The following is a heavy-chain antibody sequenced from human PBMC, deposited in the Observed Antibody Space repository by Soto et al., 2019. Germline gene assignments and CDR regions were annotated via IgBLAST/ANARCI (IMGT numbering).Heavy chain of an antibody. CDR1: GGSISSGGYY. D-gene: IGHD2-21*02. CDR3: ARDMCGYCFSLAY. V-gene: IGHV4-31*03. CDR2: IYYSGST. J-gene: IGHJ4*02. Sequence: QVQLQESGPGLVKPSQILSLTCTVSGGSISSGGYYWSWIRQHPGKGLEWIGYIYYSGSTSYKPSLKTRVTISVDTSKNQFSLKLSSVTAADTAVYYCARDMCGYCFSLAYWGQGTLVPVSS.